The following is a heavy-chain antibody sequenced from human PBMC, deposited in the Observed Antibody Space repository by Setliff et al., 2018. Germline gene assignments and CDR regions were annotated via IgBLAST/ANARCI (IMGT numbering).Heavy chain of an antibody. CDR3: ARTYCSDTSCYDYYYYIDV. Sequence: LRLSCAASGVTFSRHAMHWVRQAPGKGLEWVAVMSNDGSDKNYADSVKGRFTISRDNSKNTLYLQMNSLRAEDTAVYYCARTYCSDTSCYDYYYYIDVWGKGTTVTVSS. V-gene: IGHV3-30*01. J-gene: IGHJ6*03. CDR2: MSNDGSDK. D-gene: IGHD2-2*01. CDR1: GVTFSRHA.